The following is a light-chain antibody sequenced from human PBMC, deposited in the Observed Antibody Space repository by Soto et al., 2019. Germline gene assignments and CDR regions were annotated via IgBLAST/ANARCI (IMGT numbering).Light chain of an antibody. CDR2: QTS. Sequence: EIILTQSPGTLSVSPGERATLSCRGSQCINREFLAWYQQKPGQAPRLLMFQTSSRASGVPDRFSGSGSGTDFTLTITGLEPEDSAVYYCQQYGDSPAYTFGQGTKLEI. V-gene: IGKV3-20*01. CDR1: QCINREF. J-gene: IGKJ2*01. CDR3: QQYGDSPAYT.